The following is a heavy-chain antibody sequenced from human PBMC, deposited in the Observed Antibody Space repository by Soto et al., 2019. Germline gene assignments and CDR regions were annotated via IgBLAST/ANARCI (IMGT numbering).Heavy chain of an antibody. CDR2: IYAGNGNR. D-gene: IGHD2-15*01. Sequence: GASVKVSCKASGYTFTSYGMHWLRQAPGQRLEWMGWIYAGNGNRKYSQKFQGRVTITRDTSANTAYMELSSLTAADTAVYYCARAYSGASTSLFDFWGQGTPVTVSS. CDR3: ARAYSGASTSLFDF. V-gene: IGHV1-3*01. J-gene: IGHJ4*02. CDR1: GYTFTSYG.